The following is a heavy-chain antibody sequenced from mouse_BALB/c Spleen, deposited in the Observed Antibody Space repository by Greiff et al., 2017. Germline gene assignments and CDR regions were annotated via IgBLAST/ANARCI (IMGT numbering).Heavy chain of an antibody. CDR3: ARGVPTSWFAY. Sequence: EVMLVESGGGLVKPGGSLKLSCAASGFTFSDYYMYWVRQTPEKRLEWVATISDGGSYTYYPDSVKGRFTISRDNAKNNLYLQMSSLKSEDTAMYYCARGVPTSWFAYWGQGTLVTVSA. D-gene: IGHD4-1*02. CDR2: ISDGGSYT. J-gene: IGHJ3*01. V-gene: IGHV5-4*02. CDR1: GFTFSDYY.